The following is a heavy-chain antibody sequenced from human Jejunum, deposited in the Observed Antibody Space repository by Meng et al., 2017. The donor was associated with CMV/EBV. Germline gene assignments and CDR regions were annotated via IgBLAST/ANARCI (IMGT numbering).Heavy chain of an antibody. CDR1: GYAFTTYY. V-gene: IGHV1-46*01. CDR2: IHPINGST. D-gene: IGHD2-21*01. Sequence: VSCTASGYAFTTYYVHWVRQAPGQGLEWMGLIHPINGSTTYAQNFQGRVTVTRDTSTTTVHMELRNLRSEDTAVYYCARGSPEVNWGQGTLVTVSS. J-gene: IGHJ4*02. CDR3: ARGSPEVN.